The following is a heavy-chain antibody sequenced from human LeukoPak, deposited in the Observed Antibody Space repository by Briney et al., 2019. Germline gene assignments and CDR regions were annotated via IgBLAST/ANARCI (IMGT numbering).Heavy chain of an antibody. V-gene: IGHV4-59*01. CDR2: IYYSGST. CDR3: ARTGSTVTMLYPFDH. J-gene: IGHJ4*02. CDR1: GGSISSYY. D-gene: IGHD4-17*01. Sequence: SETLSLTCTVSGGSISSYYWSWIRQPPGKGLEWIGFIYYSGSTNYNPSLKSRVSISVDTSKNQFSLKLSSVTAADTAVYYCARTGSTVTMLYPFDHWGQGTLVTVSS.